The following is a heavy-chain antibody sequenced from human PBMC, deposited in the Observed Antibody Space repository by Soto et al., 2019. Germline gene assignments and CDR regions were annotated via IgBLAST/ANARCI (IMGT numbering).Heavy chain of an antibody. J-gene: IGHJ3*01. CDR1: GGSISSGAYY. CDR2: IYYSGST. V-gene: IGHV4-31*03. D-gene: IGHD3-3*01. CDR3: ARSSGRVTLLGILTTDAFDL. Sequence: QVQLRESGPGLVKPSQTLTLTCTVSGGSISSGAYYWSWIRQHPGKGLEWIAYIYYSGSTYYNPSLKRRLTISVDTSESQFSLELSSVTVADTAIYYCARSSGRVTLLGILTTDAFDLWGRGTMVTVSS.